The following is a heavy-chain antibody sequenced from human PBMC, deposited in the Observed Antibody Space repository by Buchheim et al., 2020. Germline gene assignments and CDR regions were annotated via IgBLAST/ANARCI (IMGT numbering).Heavy chain of an antibody. CDR3: AKDLHFRSGMDY. V-gene: IGHV3-23*01. J-gene: IGHJ4*02. D-gene: IGHD3-3*02. CDR2: IGGDGRS. CDR1: GFSFSTNA. Sequence: DVQLLQSGGGLVQPGGSLRPSCAASGFSFSTNAVSWVRQAPGRGLEWVSGIGGDGRSHYADSVQGRFTISRDSSKDTLYLQMNGLRVEDTATYYCAKDLHFRSGMDYWGQGAL.